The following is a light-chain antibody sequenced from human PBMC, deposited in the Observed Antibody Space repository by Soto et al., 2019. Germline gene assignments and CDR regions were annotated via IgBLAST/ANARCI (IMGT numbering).Light chain of an antibody. CDR1: SNDIGAYKY. J-gene: IGLJ1*01. Sequence: QSALTQPASVSGSPGQSITISCTGSSNDIGAYKYVSWYQQYPGKAPKLIIFEVSNRPSGVSNRFSGSKFGNTASLTIAGLQAEDEADYHCSSYTTGSTLYVFGGGTKVTVL. V-gene: IGLV2-14*01. CDR2: EVS. CDR3: SSYTTGSTLYV.